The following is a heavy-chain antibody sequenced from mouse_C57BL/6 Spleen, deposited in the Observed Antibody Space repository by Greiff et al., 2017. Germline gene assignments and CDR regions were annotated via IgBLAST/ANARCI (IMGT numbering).Heavy chain of an antibody. J-gene: IGHJ4*01. D-gene: IGHD1-1*01. CDR1: GYTFTSYW. Sequence: VQLQQPGAELVKPGASVKLSCKTSGYTFTSYWMHWVNQRPGQGLEWIGAIYPGNSDTSYNQKFKGKAKLTAVTSASTAYMELSSLTNEDSAVYYCTRVYGSSLMDYWGQGTSVTVSS. CDR2: IYPGNSDT. V-gene: IGHV1-5*01. CDR3: TRVYGSSLMDY.